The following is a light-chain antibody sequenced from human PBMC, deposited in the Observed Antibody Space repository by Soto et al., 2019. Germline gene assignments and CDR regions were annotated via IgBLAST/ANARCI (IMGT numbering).Light chain of an antibody. CDR3: TSYTSSSALFV. V-gene: IGLV2-14*02. CDR1: SSDVGAYDL. Sequence: QSVLTQPASVSGSPGQSITISCIGTSSDVGAYDLVSWYQQHPGTAPRLIIYEDLRRPSGVSHRFSGSKSGNTASLTISGLQAEDEADYYCTSYTSSSALFVFGTGTKVTVL. J-gene: IGLJ1*01. CDR2: EDL.